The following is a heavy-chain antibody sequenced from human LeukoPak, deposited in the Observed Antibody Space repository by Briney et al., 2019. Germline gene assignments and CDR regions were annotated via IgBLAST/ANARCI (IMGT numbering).Heavy chain of an antibody. CDR1: GDSISMHY. Sequence: SETLSLTCSVSGDSISMHYWGWIRQPPGKGLEWIGNIYHRGSTYYNPSLKSRVTISVDTSKNQFSLKLSSVTAADTAVYYCASGGYSYYYFDYWGQGALVTVSS. J-gene: IGHJ4*02. CDR3: ASGGYSYYYFDY. CDR2: IYHRGST. V-gene: IGHV4-59*11. D-gene: IGHD4-11*01.